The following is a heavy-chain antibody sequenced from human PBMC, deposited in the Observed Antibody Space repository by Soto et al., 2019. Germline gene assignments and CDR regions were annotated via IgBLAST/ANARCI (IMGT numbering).Heavy chain of an antibody. CDR1: GFTFSSYA. Sequence: QVQLVESGGGVVQPGRSLRLSCAASGFTFSSYAMHWVRQAPGKGLEWVAVISYDGSNKYYADSVKGRFTISRDNSKNXXYLQMNSLRAEDTAVYYCARVGLRLGELSLGPPDYWGQGTLVTVSS. J-gene: IGHJ4*02. CDR3: ARVGLRLGELSLGPPDY. D-gene: IGHD3-16*02. CDR2: ISYDGSNK. V-gene: IGHV3-30-3*01.